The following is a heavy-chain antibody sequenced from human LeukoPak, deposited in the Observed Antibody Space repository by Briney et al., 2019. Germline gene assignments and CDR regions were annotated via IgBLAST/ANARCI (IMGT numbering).Heavy chain of an antibody. J-gene: IGHJ4*02. Sequence: SETLSLTCTVSGGSISSYYWSWIRQPPGKGLEWIGYIYHSGSTNYNPSLKSRVTISVDTSKNQFSLNLTSVTAADTAVYYCARRGRSAAANFDYWGQGTLVPVSS. V-gene: IGHV4-59*08. CDR3: ARRGRSAAANFDY. CDR2: IYHSGST. CDR1: GGSISSYY. D-gene: IGHD6-13*01.